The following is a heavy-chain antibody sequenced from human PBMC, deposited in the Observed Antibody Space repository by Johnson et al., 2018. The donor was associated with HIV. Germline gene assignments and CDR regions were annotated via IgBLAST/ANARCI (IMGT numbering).Heavy chain of an antibody. CDR2: ISYDGTKK. Sequence: QEQLVESGGGVVQPGRSLRLSCAASGFTFSSYAMHWARQAPGKGLEWVATISYDGTKKYSAGSVKGRFTISRDNYQNTLYLQMNIGDRGVVVTYGVIGEWPFDIWGQGTMVTVSS. V-gene: IGHV3-30*19. J-gene: IGHJ3*02. D-gene: IGHD2-21*02. CDR1: GFTFSSYA. CDR3: IGEWPFDI.